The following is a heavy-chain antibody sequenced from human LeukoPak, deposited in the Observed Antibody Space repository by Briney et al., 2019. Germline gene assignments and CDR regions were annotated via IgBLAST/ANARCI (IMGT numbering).Heavy chain of an antibody. Sequence: SSETPSLTCAFYGGSFSGYYWSWIRQPPGKGLEWIGEINHSGSTNCNPSLKSRVTISVDTSKNHFSLKLNSVTAADTAVYYCARVGYSGYGYRFKYYFDYWGQGTLVTVSS. D-gene: IGHD5-12*01. CDR1: GGSFSGYY. V-gene: IGHV4-34*01. J-gene: IGHJ4*02. CDR3: ARVGYSGYGYRFKYYFDY. CDR2: INHSGST.